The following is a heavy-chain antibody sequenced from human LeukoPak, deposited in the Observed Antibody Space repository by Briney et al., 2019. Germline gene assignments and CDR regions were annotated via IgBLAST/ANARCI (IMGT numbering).Heavy chain of an antibody. CDR1: GFTFRSYE. J-gene: IGHJ4*02. Sequence: PGGSLRLSCAASGFTFRSYEMNWVRQAPGKGLDWVSYITSIGSTVYYADSVKGRFTISRDNAKNSLYLQMHSLRAEDRAVYYCARGQGEYYDSSGYPDYWGQGTLVTVSS. CDR3: ARGQGEYYDSSGYPDY. D-gene: IGHD3-22*01. CDR2: ITSIGSTV. V-gene: IGHV3-48*03.